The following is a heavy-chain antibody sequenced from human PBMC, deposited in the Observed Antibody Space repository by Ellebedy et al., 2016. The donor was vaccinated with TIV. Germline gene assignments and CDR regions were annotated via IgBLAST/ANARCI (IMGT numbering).Heavy chain of an antibody. CDR3: ARVTTLLYYFDY. Sequence: ASVKVSCXASGYTFTSYYMHWVRQAPGQGLEWMGIINPSGGSTSYAQKFQGRVTMTRDTSTSTVYMELSSLRSEDTAVYYCARVTTLLYYFDYWGQGTLVTVSS. CDR1: GYTFTSYY. D-gene: IGHD4-11*01. V-gene: IGHV1-46*01. J-gene: IGHJ4*02. CDR2: INPSGGST.